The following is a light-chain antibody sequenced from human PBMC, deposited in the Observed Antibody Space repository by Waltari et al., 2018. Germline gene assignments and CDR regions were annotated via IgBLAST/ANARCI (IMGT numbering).Light chain of an antibody. CDR3: CAYAGSYTFL. J-gene: IGLJ7*01. CDR2: DVV. CDR1: SSDVGNYNF. V-gene: IGLV2-11*01. Sequence: QSALTQPRSVSGSPGQSVTISCSGTSSDVGNYNFVSWYQQHPGNAPKLLIYDVVKRPAGVPVRFAGSTSGNTASLTISGLQTEDEADYYCCAYAGSYTFLFGGGTQLTVL.